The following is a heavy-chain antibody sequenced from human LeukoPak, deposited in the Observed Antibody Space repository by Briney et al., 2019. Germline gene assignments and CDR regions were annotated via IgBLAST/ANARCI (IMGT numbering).Heavy chain of an antibody. D-gene: IGHD6-13*01. CDR2: IYYSGST. CDR1: GGSISSSSYY. CDR3: KAQLAYFDY. V-gene: IGHV4-39*07. Sequence: SETLSLTCTVSGGSISSSSYYWGWIRQPPGKGLEWIGSIYYSGSTYYNPSLKSRVTISVDTSKNQFSLKLSSVTAADTARDAAKAQLAYFDYWGQGTLVTVSS. J-gene: IGHJ4*02.